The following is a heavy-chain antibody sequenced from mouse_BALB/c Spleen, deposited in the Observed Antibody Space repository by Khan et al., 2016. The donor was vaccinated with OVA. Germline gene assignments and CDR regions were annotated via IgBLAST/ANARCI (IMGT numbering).Heavy chain of an antibody. D-gene: IGHD4-1*01. V-gene: IGHV5-6*01. Sequence: EVQLVESGGDLVKPGGSLKLSCAASGFTFSSYGMSWVRQTPDKRLEWVATISTVGDYTYYPHNVKGRFTISRDKAKNTLYLQMSSLKSEDTAMFYCASHLTGSFAYWGQGTLVTVST. J-gene: IGHJ3*01. CDR1: GFTFSSYG. CDR3: ASHLTGSFAY. CDR2: ISTVGDYT.